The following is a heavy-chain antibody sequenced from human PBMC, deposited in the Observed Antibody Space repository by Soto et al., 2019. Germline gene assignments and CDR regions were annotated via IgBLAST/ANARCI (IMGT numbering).Heavy chain of an antibody. CDR2: ISSSSSTI. Sequence: GSLRLSCAASGFTFSNYTMNWVRQAPGKGLEWVSYISSSSSTIYYADSVKGRFTISRDNAKNSLYLQMNSLRAEDTAVYYCARDLGSSWYPEYFQHWGQGTLVTVSS. CDR3: ARDLGSSWYPEYFQH. V-gene: IGHV3-48*01. J-gene: IGHJ1*01. D-gene: IGHD6-13*01. CDR1: GFTFSNYT.